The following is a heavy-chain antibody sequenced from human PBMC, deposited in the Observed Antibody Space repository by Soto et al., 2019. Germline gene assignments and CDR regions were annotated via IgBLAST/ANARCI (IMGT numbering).Heavy chain of an antibody. CDR3: ARRVTMVRGVYYYYGMDV. Sequence: GGSLRLSCAASGFTFSSYGMHWVRQAPGKGLEWVAVIWYDGSNKYYADSVKGRFTISRDNSKNTLYLQMNSLRAEDTAVYYCARRVTMVRGVYYYYGMDVWGQGTTVTVSS. J-gene: IGHJ6*02. V-gene: IGHV3-33*01. CDR2: IWYDGSNK. D-gene: IGHD3-10*01. CDR1: GFTFSSYG.